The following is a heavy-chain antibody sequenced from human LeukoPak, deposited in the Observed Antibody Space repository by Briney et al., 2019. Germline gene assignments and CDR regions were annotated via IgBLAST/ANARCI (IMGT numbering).Heavy chain of an antibody. CDR3: ARARYNWNYVEAFDI. D-gene: IGHD1-7*01. Sequence: SETLSLTCTVSGGSISSYYWSWIRQPPGKGLEWIGYIYYSGSTNYIPSLKSRVTISVDTSKNQFSLKLSSVTAADTAVYYCARARYNWNYVEAFDIWGQGTMVTVSS. V-gene: IGHV4-59*01. CDR2: IYYSGST. J-gene: IGHJ3*02. CDR1: GGSISSYY.